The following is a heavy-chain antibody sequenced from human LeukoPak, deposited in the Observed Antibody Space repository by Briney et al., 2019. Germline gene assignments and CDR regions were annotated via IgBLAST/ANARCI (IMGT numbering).Heavy chain of an antibody. Sequence: QPGGSLRLSCAASGFTFSDHYMDWVRQAPGKGLEWVGRTRNKANSYTTEYAASVKGRFTISRDDSKNSLYLQMNGLKTEDTAVYYCARVSRDYYDSSGYYDYWGQGTLVTVSS. D-gene: IGHD3-22*01. CDR1: GFTFSDHY. V-gene: IGHV3-72*01. CDR2: TRNKANSYTT. CDR3: ARVSRDYYDSSGYYDY. J-gene: IGHJ4*02.